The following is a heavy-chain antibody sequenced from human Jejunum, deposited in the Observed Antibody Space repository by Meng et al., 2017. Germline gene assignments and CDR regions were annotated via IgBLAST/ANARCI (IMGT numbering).Heavy chain of an antibody. D-gene: IGHD2-15*01. CDR2: INPSGASA. V-gene: IGHV1-46*01. Sequence: QGTVVQSGAELKKPGASVKVSCKASGYTFTGYFIHWVRQAPGQGLEWMGVINPSGASAWYGQKFQGRLTMTRDTSTNTDYMELDSLRSEDTAIYFCARDNSDSRTSWWFDLWGQGTLVTVSS. J-gene: IGHJ5*02. CDR3: ARDNSDSRTSWWFDL. CDR1: GYTFTGYF.